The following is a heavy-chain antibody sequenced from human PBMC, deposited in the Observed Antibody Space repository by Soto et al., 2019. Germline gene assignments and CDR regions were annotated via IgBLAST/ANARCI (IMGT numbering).Heavy chain of an antibody. J-gene: IGHJ3*02. Sequence: GESLKISSKGSGYSFTGYWIGWVRQIPGKGLEWMGIIYPGDSDTRYSPSFQGQVTISADKSISTAYLQWSSLKASDTAMYYCARHQRVATIFDAFDIWGQGTMVTVSS. CDR3: ARHQRVATIFDAFDI. CDR1: GYSFTGYW. V-gene: IGHV5-51*01. D-gene: IGHD5-12*01. CDR2: IYPGDSDT.